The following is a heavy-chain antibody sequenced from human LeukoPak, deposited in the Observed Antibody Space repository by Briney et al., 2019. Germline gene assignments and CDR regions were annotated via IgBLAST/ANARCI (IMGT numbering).Heavy chain of an antibody. CDR1: GFTFSSYE. V-gene: IGHV3-13*01. CDR3: ARGRDDRAFDI. J-gene: IGHJ3*02. D-gene: IGHD3-16*01. Sequence: PGGSLRLSCAASGFTFSSYEMNWVRQAPGKGLEWVSAIGTAGDTYYPGSVKGRFTISRENAKNSLYLQMNSLRAGDTAVYYCARGRDDRAFDIWGQGTMVTVSS. CDR2: IGTAGDT.